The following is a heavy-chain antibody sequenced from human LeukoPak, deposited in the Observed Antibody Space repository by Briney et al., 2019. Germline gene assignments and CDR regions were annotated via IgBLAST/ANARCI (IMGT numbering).Heavy chain of an antibody. V-gene: IGHV3-53*01. CDR3: ASLRARGDAFDI. D-gene: IGHD3-10*01. CDR2: IYSDVNT. Sequence: GGSLRLSCAASGFTVRSNYMSWVRQAPGKGLEWVPAIYSDVNTFYADAVKGRFTISRDNSKNTLYLQMNSLRAEDTAVYYCASLRARGDAFDIWGQGTMVTVSS. CDR1: GFTVRSNY. J-gene: IGHJ3*02.